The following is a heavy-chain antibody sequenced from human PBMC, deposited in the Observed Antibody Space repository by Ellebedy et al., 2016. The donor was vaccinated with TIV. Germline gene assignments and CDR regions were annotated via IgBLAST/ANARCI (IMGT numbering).Heavy chain of an antibody. J-gene: IGHJ4*02. Sequence: MPSETLSLTCIVSGGSISNYYWSWIRQPPGKGLEWIGYIYYSGSTNYNPSLKSRVTISVDTSKNQFSLKLSSVTAADTAVYYCARDGAVAGNSFFDYWGQGTLVTVSS. CDR2: IYYSGST. V-gene: IGHV4-59*01. CDR1: GGSISNYY. D-gene: IGHD6-19*01. CDR3: ARDGAVAGNSFFDY.